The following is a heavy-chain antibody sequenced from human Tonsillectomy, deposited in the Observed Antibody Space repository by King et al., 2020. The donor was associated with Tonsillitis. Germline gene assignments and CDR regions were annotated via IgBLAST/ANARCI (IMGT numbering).Heavy chain of an antibody. Sequence: VQLVESGGGLVQPGGSLRLSCAASGFTFSSYAMSWVRQAPGKGLEWVSAISGSGGSTYYADSVKGRFTISRDNSKNTLYLQMNNLRAEDTAVYYCAKGGCSSTSCYYDCDYWGQGTLVTVSS. CDR1: GFTFSSYA. CDR2: ISGSGGST. V-gene: IGHV3-23*04. CDR3: AKGGCSSTSCYYDCDY. D-gene: IGHD2-2*01. J-gene: IGHJ4*02.